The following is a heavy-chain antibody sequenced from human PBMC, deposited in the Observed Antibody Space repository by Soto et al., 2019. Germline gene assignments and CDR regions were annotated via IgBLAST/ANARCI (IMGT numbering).Heavy chain of an antibody. Sequence: GGSLRLSCAASGFTFSSYGMHWVRQAPGKGLEWVAVISYDGSNKYYADSVKGRFTISRDNSKNTLYLQMNSLRAEDTAVYYCAKSTRITMDGYYYGMDVWGQGTTVTVSS. V-gene: IGHV3-30*18. CDR2: ISYDGSNK. CDR3: AKSTRITMDGYYYGMDV. J-gene: IGHJ6*02. CDR1: GFTFSSYG. D-gene: IGHD3-10*01.